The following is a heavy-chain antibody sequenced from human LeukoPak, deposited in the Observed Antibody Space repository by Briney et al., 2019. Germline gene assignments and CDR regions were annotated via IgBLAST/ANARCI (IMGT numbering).Heavy chain of an antibody. J-gene: IGHJ6*03. V-gene: IGHV4-34*01. CDR1: GGSFSGYY. Sequence: SETLSLTCAVYGGSFSGYYWSWIRQPPGKGLEWIGEINHSGSTNYNPSLKSRVTISVDTSKNQFPLKLSSVTAADTAVYYCARNYYDSSGYYYYYYYMDVWGKGTTVTVSS. CDR2: INHSGST. D-gene: IGHD3-22*01. CDR3: ARNYYDSSGYYYYYYYMDV.